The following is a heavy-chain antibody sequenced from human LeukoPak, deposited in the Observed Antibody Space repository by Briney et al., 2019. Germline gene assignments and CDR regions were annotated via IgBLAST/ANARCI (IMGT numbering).Heavy chain of an antibody. Sequence: GESLQISCKGSGYSFTSYWIGWVRQMPGKGLEWMGIIYPGDSDTRYRPSFQGQVTISADKSINTAYLQWSSLKASDTAMYYCARQAVSGTVSPFDYWGQGTLVTVSS. D-gene: IGHD6-19*01. CDR2: IYPGDSDT. V-gene: IGHV5-51*01. J-gene: IGHJ4*02. CDR1: GYSFTSYW. CDR3: ARQAVSGTVSPFDY.